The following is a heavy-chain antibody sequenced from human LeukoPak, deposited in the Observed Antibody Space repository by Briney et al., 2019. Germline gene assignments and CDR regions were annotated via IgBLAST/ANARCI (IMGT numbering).Heavy chain of an antibody. Sequence: GASVKVSCKASGYTFTSYDINWVRQATGQGLEWMGWMNPNSGNTGYAQKFQGRVTITRNTSISTAYMELSSLRSEDTAVYYCARDYGPLQSTFYYMDVWGKGTTVTVSS. D-gene: IGHD3-16*01. CDR2: MNPNSGNT. V-gene: IGHV1-8*03. CDR3: ARDYGPLQSTFYYMDV. J-gene: IGHJ6*03. CDR1: GYTFTSYD.